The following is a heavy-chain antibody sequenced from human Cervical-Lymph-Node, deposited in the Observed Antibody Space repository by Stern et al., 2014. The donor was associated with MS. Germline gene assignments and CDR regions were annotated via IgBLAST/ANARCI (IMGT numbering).Heavy chain of an antibody. V-gene: IGHV4-39*01. CDR3: ARHDGWLPHY. Sequence: VQLLESGPGLVKPSETLSLTCSVSGGSISRSTYYWGWIRQPPGKGLEWIGSIYYSGTTYYNPSLKSRVTLDTSTNQFSLRLTSVTAADTAVYYCARHDGWLPHYWSQGTLVTVSS. D-gene: IGHD5-12*01. CDR2: IYYSGTT. J-gene: IGHJ4*02. CDR1: GGSISRSTYY.